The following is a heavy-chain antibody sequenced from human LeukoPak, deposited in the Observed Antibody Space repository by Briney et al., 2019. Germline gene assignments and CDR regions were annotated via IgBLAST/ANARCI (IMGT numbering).Heavy chain of an antibody. D-gene: IGHD6-19*01. V-gene: IGHV3-74*01. Sequence: GGSLRLSCAAYGFTFSNYWMHWVRQAPGKGLVWVSRISNVGGTTTYADSVKGRFTISRDNSKNTQYLQMNSLRAEDTAVYYCAREMAAVAGTEAFDIWGQGTMVTVSS. CDR3: AREMAAVAGTEAFDI. CDR2: ISNVGGTT. J-gene: IGHJ3*02. CDR1: GFTFSNYW.